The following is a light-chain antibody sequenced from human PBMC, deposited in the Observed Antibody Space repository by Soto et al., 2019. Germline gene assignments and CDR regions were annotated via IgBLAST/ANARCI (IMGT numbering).Light chain of an antibody. Sequence: DIQMTQSPSSLSASVGDRVTITCRASQGISNYLAWYQQKPGKVPKLLIYAASTLQSGVPSRFSGSGSGTDFTLTTSSLHPETVATYYCQMYNSAPRTFGQGTKVEIK. CDR2: AAS. CDR1: QGISNY. CDR3: QMYNSAPRT. J-gene: IGKJ1*01. V-gene: IGKV1-27*01.